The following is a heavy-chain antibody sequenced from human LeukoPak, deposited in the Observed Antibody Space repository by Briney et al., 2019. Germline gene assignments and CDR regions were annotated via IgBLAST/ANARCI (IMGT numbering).Heavy chain of an antibody. CDR2: IHDSGST. V-gene: IGHV4-59*08. CDR1: GGSISSSF. CDR3: ARRMNGGSNPMDV. J-gene: IGHJ6*02. Sequence: SETLSLTCTVSGGSISSSFWSWIRQPPGKGLEWIGYIHDSGSTNYNPSLKSRVTISVDTSKNQFSLKLSSVTAADTAVYFCARRMNGGSNPMDVWGQGTTVTVSS. D-gene: IGHD1-26*01.